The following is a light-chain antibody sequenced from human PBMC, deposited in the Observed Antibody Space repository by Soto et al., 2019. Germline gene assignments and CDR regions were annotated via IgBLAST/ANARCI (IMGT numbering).Light chain of an antibody. V-gene: IGLV2-14*01. CDR2: DVS. CDR1: SSDVGGYNY. Sequence: QSALTQPASVSASPGQSITISCTGTSSDVGGYNYVSWYQHHPGKAPQLMIYDVSNRPSGVSNRFSGSKSGNTASLTISGLQADDEADYYCCSYTSSRTYVFGTGTKLTVL. J-gene: IGLJ1*01. CDR3: CSYTSSRTYV.